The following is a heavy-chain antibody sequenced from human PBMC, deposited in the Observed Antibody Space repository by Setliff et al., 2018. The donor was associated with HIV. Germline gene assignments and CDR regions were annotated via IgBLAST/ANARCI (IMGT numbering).Heavy chain of an antibody. CDR3: AKATRGTWNYYDSSGYTGDY. Sequence: PGGSLRLSCAASGFTLSSYAMSWVRQAPGKGLEWVSGISGSGDSTYYADSVKGRFTISRDNSKNTLYLQMHSLRAEDTAVYYCAKATRGTWNYYDSSGYTGDYWGQGTLVTVS. CDR1: GFTLSSYA. CDR2: ISGSGDST. J-gene: IGHJ4*02. D-gene: IGHD3-22*01. V-gene: IGHV3-23*01.